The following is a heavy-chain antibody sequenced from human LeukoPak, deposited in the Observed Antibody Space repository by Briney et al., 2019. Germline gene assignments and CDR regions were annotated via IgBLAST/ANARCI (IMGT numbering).Heavy chain of an antibody. CDR1: GGSISSYY. Sequence: PSETPSLTCTVSGGSISSYYWSWIRQPPGKGLEWIGYIYYSGSTNYNPSLKSRVTISVDTSKNQFSLKLSSVTAADTAVYFCARDRWTGEHEYYFDYWGQGTLVTVSS. CDR3: ARDRWTGEHEYYFDY. J-gene: IGHJ4*02. D-gene: IGHD4-23*01. CDR2: IYYSGST. V-gene: IGHV4-59*12.